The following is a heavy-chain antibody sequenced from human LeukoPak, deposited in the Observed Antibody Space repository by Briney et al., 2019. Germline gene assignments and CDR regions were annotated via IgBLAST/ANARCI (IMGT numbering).Heavy chain of an antibody. V-gene: IGHV4-39*07. J-gene: IGHJ4*02. CDR3: AREGDSYGQLTFDY. Sequence: PSETLSLTCTVSGGSISSSSYYWGWIRQPPGKGLEWIGSIYYSGSTYYNPSLKSRVTISVDTSKNQFSLKLSSVTAADTAVYYCAREGDSYGQLTFDYWGQGTLVTVSS. CDR1: GGSISSSSYY. CDR2: IYYSGST. D-gene: IGHD5-18*01.